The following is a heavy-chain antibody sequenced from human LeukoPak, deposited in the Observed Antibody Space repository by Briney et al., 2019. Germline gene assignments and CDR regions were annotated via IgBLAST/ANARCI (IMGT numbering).Heavy chain of an antibody. CDR3: ARDRSGYSGYDEALGY. CDR1: GFTFSDYY. Sequence: PGGSLRLSCAASGFTFSDYYTSWIRQAPGKGLEWVSYISSSGSTIYYADSVKGRFTISRDNAKNSLYLQMNSLRAEDTAVYYCARDRSGYSGYDEALGYWGQGTLVAVSS. V-gene: IGHV3-11*04. D-gene: IGHD5-12*01. CDR2: ISSSGSTI. J-gene: IGHJ4*02.